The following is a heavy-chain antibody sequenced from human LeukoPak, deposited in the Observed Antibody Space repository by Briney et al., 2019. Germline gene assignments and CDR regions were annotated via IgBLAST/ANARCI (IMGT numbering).Heavy chain of an antibody. J-gene: IGHJ6*02. CDR3: ARDFTPRGNEWLPFYYHYGMDV. CDR2: IWYDGSNK. CDR1: GFTFSSYG. V-gene: IGHV3-33*01. D-gene: IGHD3-3*01. Sequence: GGSLRLSCAASGFTFSSYGMHWVRQAPGKGLEWVAVIWYDGSNKYYADSVKGRFTISRDNSKNTLYLQMNSLRAEDTAVYYCARDFTPRGNEWLPFYYHYGMDVWGQGTTVTVSS.